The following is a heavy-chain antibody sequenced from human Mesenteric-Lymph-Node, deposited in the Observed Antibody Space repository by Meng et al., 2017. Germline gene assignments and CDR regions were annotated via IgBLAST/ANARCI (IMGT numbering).Heavy chain of an antibody. V-gene: IGHV3-74*01. CDR2: INTDGSYT. CDR3: VRDSWMNNHYYGMDV. J-gene: IGHJ6*02. D-gene: IGHD1/OR15-1a*01. Sequence: GESLKISCAASGFTFSTYWMHWVRQAPGKGLVWVSRINTDGSYTTYADSVKGRFTISRDNAKNTLYLQMNSLRAEDTAVYYCVRDSWMNNHYYGMDVWGQGTTVTVSS. CDR1: GFTFSTYW.